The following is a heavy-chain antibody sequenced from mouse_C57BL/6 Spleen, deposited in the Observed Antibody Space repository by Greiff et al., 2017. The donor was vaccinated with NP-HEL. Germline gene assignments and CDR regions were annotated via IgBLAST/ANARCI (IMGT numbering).Heavy chain of an antibody. V-gene: IGHV2-2*01. Sequence: QVQLQQSGPGLVQPSQSLSITCTVSGFSLTSYGVHWVRQSPGKGLEWLGVIWSGGSTDYNVAFIFRLSISKDNSKSQVFFNMNSLQSDDTAIYFCARWDYYYGSSYAMDYWGQGTSVTVSS. D-gene: IGHD1-1*01. J-gene: IGHJ4*01. CDR1: GFSLTSYG. CDR2: IWSGGST. CDR3: ARWDYYYGSSYAMDY.